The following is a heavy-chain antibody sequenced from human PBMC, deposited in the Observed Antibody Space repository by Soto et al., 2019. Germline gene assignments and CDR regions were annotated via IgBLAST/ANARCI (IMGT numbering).Heavy chain of an antibody. D-gene: IGHD6-6*01. Sequence: GESLKISCAASGFTFSSYSMNWVRQAPGKGLEWVSSISSSSSYIYYADSVKGRFTISRDNAKNSLYLQMNSLRAEDTAVYYCARVGAARAFDIWGQGTMVTVSS. CDR3: ARVGAARAFDI. CDR2: ISSSSSYI. CDR1: GFTFSSYS. V-gene: IGHV3-21*01. J-gene: IGHJ3*02.